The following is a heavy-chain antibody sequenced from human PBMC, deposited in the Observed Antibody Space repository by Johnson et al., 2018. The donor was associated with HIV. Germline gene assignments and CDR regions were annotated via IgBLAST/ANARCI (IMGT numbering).Heavy chain of an antibody. CDR3: VRGGSDAFHI. CDR1: GFTFSSYA. V-gene: IGHV3-30*14. CDR2: ISYDGSNK. J-gene: IGHJ3*02. D-gene: IGHD3-10*01. Sequence: QVQLVESGGGVVQPGRSLRLSCAASGFTFSSYAMHWVRQAPGKGLEWVAVISYDGSNKYYADSVKGRFTISRDNSKNTLYLQMNSLSPGDTAVYYCVRGGSDAFHIWGQGTTVTVSS.